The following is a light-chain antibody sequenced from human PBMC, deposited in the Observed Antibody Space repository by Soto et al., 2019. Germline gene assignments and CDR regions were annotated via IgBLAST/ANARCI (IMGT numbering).Light chain of an antibody. Sequence: DIQMTQSPSTLSASVGDRVTVACRASQSINNWLAWYQQKPGKVPKLLIYKAPTLESGVPSRFSGGGSGTEFTLTISSLQPDDFATYYCQQYNSYPHTFGQGTKVDIK. CDR2: KAP. CDR1: QSINNW. J-gene: IGKJ2*01. CDR3: QQYNSYPHT. V-gene: IGKV1-5*03.